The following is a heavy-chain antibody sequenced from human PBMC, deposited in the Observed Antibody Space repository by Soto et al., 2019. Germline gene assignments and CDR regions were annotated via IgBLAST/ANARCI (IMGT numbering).Heavy chain of an antibody. CDR1: GGSISKSNYF. CDR2: ILYSGTT. D-gene: IGHD2-21*01. Sequence: QLQLQESGPGLVKSSETLSLTCTVSGGSISKSNYFWGWIRQAPGKGLEWIASILYSGTTSYNSSLKSRGAISVDPSKNQCSLELNSGTAADTAVYYCARLGWGNGDSDYWGQGTLVTVSS. V-gene: IGHV4-39*01. J-gene: IGHJ4*02. CDR3: ARLGWGNGDSDY.